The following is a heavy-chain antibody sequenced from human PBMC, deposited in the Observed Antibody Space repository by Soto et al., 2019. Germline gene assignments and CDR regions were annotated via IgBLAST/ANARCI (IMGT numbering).Heavy chain of an antibody. Sequence: ASVKVSCKASGYTFTSYAMHWVRQAPRQRLEWMGWINAGNGNTKYSQKFQGRVTITRDTSASTAYMELSSLRSEDTAVYYCARDSSSGNFDYWGQGTLVTVSS. CDR1: GYTFTSYA. D-gene: IGHD6-6*01. CDR2: INAGNGNT. J-gene: IGHJ4*02. CDR3: ARDSSSGNFDY. V-gene: IGHV1-3*01.